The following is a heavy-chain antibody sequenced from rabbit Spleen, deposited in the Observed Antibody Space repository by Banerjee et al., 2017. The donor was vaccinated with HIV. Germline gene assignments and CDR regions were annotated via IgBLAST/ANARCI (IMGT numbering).Heavy chain of an antibody. CDR2: INTATTKP. D-gene: IGHD8-1*01. V-gene: IGHV1S40*01. Sequence: QSLEESGGDLVKPGASLTLTCTASGFSFSDRDVMCWVRQAPGKGLEWIACINTATTKPVYASWAKGRFTISKTSSTTVTLQVTSLTAADTATYFCARDSGTSFSSYGMDLWGPGTLVTVS. J-gene: IGHJ6*01. CDR1: GFSFSDRDV. CDR3: ARDSGTSFSSYGMDL.